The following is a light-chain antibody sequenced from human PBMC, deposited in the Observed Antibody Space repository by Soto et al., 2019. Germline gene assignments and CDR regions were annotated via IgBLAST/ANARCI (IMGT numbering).Light chain of an antibody. V-gene: IGKV3-15*01. CDR1: QSISTK. CDR3: QQYNAWSHIS. Sequence: EIVMTQSPATLSVSPGERATLSCRASQSISTKVGWYQQRPGQAPRLRIYAASTRATGIPARFSGSGSGPEFTLTIGSLDSADSAAYDGQQYNAWSHISFGQGTRLEIK. J-gene: IGKJ5*01. CDR2: AAS.